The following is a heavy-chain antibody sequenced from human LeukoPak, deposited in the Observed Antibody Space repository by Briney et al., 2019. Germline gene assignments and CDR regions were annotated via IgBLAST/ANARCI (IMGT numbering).Heavy chain of an antibody. CDR2: IGGGGGDK. Sequence: PGGSLRLSCAGSGFTFSDYYMSWIRQSPGKGLEWLSHIGGGGGDKNYADSVKGRFTISRDNSKNTLYLQMNSLRAEDTAVYYCAKDYYGSDYWGQGTLVTVSS. D-gene: IGHD3-10*01. CDR1: GFTFSDYY. CDR3: AKDYYGSDY. V-gene: IGHV3-11*05. J-gene: IGHJ4*02.